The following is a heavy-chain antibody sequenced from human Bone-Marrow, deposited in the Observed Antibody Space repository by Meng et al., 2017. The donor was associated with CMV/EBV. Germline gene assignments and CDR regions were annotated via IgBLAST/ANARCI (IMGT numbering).Heavy chain of an antibody. CDR2: ISWNSGSI. V-gene: IGHV3-9*01. D-gene: IGHD6-13*01. CDR3: TGYSSSWTSKDYFDY. Sequence: SLKISCAASGFTFDDYAMHWVRQAPGKGLEWVSGISWNSGSIGYADSVKGRFTISRDNAKNSLYLQMNSLRAEDTALYYCTGYSSSWTSKDYFDYWGQGTLVTVSS. J-gene: IGHJ4*02. CDR1: GFTFDDYA.